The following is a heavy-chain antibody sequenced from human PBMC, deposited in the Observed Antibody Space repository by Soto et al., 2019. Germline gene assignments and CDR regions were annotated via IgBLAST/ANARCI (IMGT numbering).Heavy chain of an antibody. Sequence: EVQLLESGGGLVQPGGSLRLSCAASGFTFSSYAMSWVRQAPGKGLEWVSVIYSGGSTYYADSVKGRFTISRDNSKNTLYLQMNSLRAEDTAVYYCATDVSGYSSSWYGYYYYYYGMDVWGQGTTVTVSS. CDR3: ATDVSGYSSSWYGYYYYYYGMDV. CDR1: GFTFSSYA. CDR2: IYSGGST. V-gene: IGHV3-23*03. J-gene: IGHJ6*02. D-gene: IGHD6-13*01.